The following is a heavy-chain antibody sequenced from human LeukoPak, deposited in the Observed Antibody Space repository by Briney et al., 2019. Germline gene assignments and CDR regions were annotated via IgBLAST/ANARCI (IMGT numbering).Heavy chain of an antibody. Sequence: GESLKISCKGSGYTFTSYWIGWVRQMPGKGLEWMGIIHPGDSDTRYSPAFEGQVTISADKSFSTAYLQWSSLKASDTAMYYCARHLNDYGDQGSGDYWGQGTLVTVSS. CDR2: IHPGDSDT. V-gene: IGHV5-51*01. CDR3: ARHLNDYGDQGSGDY. CDR1: GYTFTSYW. D-gene: IGHD4-17*01. J-gene: IGHJ4*02.